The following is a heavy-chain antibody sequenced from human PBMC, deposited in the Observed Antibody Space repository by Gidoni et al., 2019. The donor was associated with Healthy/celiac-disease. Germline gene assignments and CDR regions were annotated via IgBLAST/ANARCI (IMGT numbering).Heavy chain of an antibody. Sequence: QVQLQESGPGLVTPSETLSLTCTVPGASISSYYWSWIRQPAGKGLEWIGRIYTSGSTNYNPSLKSRVTMSVDTSKNQFSLKLSSVTAADTAVYYCARGGYCSSTSCIGDYYYYYMDVWGKGTTVTVSS. CDR1: GASISSYY. CDR3: ARGGYCSSTSCIGDYYYYYMDV. V-gene: IGHV4-4*07. J-gene: IGHJ6*03. D-gene: IGHD2-2*03. CDR2: IYTSGST.